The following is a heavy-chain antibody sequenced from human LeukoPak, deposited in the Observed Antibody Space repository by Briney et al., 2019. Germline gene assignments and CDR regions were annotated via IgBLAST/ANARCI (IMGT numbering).Heavy chain of an antibody. V-gene: IGHV3-7*01. CDR2: IKQDGSEK. CDR3: AGHYGSGFDP. D-gene: IGHD3-10*01. J-gene: IGHJ5*02. Sequence: GGSLRLSCTASGLTLSNYWMIWVRQAPGKGLQWVAKIKQDGSEKYYVDSVKGRFTISRDNAKNSLYLQMNSLRAEDTAVYYCAGHYGSGFDPWGQGTLVTVSS. CDR1: GLTLSNYW.